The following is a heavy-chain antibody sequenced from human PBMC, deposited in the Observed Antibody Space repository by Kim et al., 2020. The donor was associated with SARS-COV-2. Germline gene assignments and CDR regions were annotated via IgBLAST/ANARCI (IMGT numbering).Heavy chain of an antibody. V-gene: IGHV3-23*01. CDR1: GFTFTRFA. CDR3: AKDRLTHDGGRYYPDGFDT. CDR2: ISGAGSST. J-gene: IGHJ3*02. D-gene: IGHD3-22*01. Sequence: GGSLRLSCAASGFTFTRFAMSWVRQAPGKGLKWVSTISGAGSSTYYADSAKGRFIISRDNSKNTLYLQMNSLRAEDTAVYYCAKDRLTHDGGRYYPDGFDTWGQGTLVTVSS.